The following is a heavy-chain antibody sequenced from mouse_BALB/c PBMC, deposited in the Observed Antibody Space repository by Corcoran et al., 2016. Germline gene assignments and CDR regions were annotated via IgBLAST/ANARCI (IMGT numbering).Heavy chain of an antibody. CDR1: GFNIKDTY. V-gene: IGHV14-3*02. Sequence: EVQLQQSGAELVKPGASVKLSCTASGFNIKDTYMHWVKQRPEQGLEWIGRIDPANGNTKYDPKFQGKATITADTSSNTAYLQLSSLTSEDTAVYYCARPSTVVAPYAMDYWGQGTSVTVSS. J-gene: IGHJ4*01. CDR3: ARPSTVVAPYAMDY. CDR2: IDPANGNT. D-gene: IGHD1-1*01.